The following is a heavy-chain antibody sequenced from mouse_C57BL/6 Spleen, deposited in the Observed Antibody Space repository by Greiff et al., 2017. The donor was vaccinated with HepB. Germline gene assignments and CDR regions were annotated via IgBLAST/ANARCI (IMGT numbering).Heavy chain of an antibody. CDR2: IYPRSGNT. J-gene: IGHJ3*01. D-gene: IGHD1-1*01. CDR1: GYTFTSYG. Sequence: VKLQQSGAELARPGASVKLSCKASGYTFTSYGISWVKQRTGQGLEWIGEIYPRSGNTYYNEKFKGKATLTADKSSSTAYMELRSLTSEDSAVYFCARHYYGSSYEAWFAYWGQGTLVTVSA. V-gene: IGHV1-81*01. CDR3: ARHYYGSSYEAWFAY.